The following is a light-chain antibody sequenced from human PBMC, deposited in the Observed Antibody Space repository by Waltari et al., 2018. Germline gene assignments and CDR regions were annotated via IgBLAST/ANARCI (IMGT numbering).Light chain of an antibody. Sequence: QSVLTQPLSVSAAPGQKVTISCSGSSSNIGNNHVSWYQHLPGTAPKLLIYDKNKRPPGIPDGSCGSKSVTSTTLANTGCQTGDEADYYCGTWDICLRLSVAVFGGGTKLTVL. CDR3: GTWDICLRLSVAV. J-gene: IGLJ2*01. CDR1: SSNIGNNH. V-gene: IGLV1-51*01. CDR2: DKN.